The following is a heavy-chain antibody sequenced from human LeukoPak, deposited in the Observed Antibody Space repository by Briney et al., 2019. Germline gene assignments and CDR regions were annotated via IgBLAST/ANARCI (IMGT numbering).Heavy chain of an antibody. J-gene: IGHJ4*02. V-gene: IGHV3-73*01. D-gene: IGHD2-15*01. CDR3: TRHGSYCSGGSCYSSFDY. Sequence: GGSLRLSCAASGFTFSGSAMHWVRQASGKGLEWVGRIRGKANSYATAYAASVKGRFTISRDDSKNTAYLQMNSLKTEDTAVYYCTRHGSYCSGGSCYSSFDYWGQGTLVTVSS. CDR2: IRGKANSYAT. CDR1: GFTFSGSA.